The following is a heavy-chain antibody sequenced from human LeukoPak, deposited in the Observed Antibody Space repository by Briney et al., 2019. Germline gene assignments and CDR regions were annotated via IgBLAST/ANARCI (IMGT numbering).Heavy chain of an antibody. CDR3: ARVHEGSSSYGGDY. J-gene: IGHJ4*02. V-gene: IGHV1-2*02. CDR1: GYTFTGYY. Sequence: ASVKVSCKASGYTFTGYYMHWVRQAPGQGLEWMGWINPNSGGTNYAQKFQGRVTMTRDTSISTAYMELSRLRSDDTAVYYCARVHEGSSSYGGDYWGQGTLVTVSS. D-gene: IGHD6-6*01. CDR2: INPNSGGT.